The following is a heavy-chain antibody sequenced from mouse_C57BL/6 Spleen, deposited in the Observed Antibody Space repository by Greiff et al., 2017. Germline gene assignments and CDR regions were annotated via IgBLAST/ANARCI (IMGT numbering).Heavy chain of an antibody. CDR3: ARDHDYGSSPYFDV. Sequence: EVHLVESEGGLVQPGSSMKLSCTASGFTFSDYYMAWVRQVPEKGLEWVANINYDGSSTYYLDSLKSRFIISRDHAKNILYLQMSSLKSEDTATYYCARDHDYGSSPYFDVWGTGTTVTVSS. CDR1: GFTFSDYY. J-gene: IGHJ1*03. D-gene: IGHD1-1*01. CDR2: INYDGSST. V-gene: IGHV5-16*01.